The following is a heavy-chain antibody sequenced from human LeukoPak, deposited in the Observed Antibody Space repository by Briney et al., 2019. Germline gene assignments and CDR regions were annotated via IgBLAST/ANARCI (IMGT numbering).Heavy chain of an antibody. D-gene: IGHD4-11*01. CDR3: ARAYSNVGLGFDY. CDR2: IIPIFGTA. J-gene: IGHJ4*02. Sequence: SVKVSCKASGGTFSSYAISWVRQAPGQGLEWMGGIIPIFGTANYAQKFQGRVTITTDESTSTAYMELSSLRSEDTAVYYCARAYSNVGLGFDYWGQGTLVTVSS. V-gene: IGHV1-69*05. CDR1: GGTFSSYA.